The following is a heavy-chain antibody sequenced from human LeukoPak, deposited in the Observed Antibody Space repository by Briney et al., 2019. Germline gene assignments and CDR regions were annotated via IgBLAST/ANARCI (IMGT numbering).Heavy chain of an antibody. V-gene: IGHV4-34*01. J-gene: IGHJ3*02. Sequence: SETLSLTCAVYGGSFSGYYWSWIRQPPGKGLEWIGEINHSGSTNYNPSLKSRVTISVDTSKNQFSLKLSSVTAADTAVYYCARARVSYDILTGYYNDAFDSWGQGTMVTVSS. CDR3: ARARVSYDILTGYYNDAFDS. CDR2: INHSGST. D-gene: IGHD3-9*01. CDR1: GGSFSGYY.